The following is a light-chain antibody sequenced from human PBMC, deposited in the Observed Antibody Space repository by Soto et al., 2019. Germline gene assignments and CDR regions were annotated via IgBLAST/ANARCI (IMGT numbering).Light chain of an antibody. CDR3: QQYGSSPPT. V-gene: IGKV3-15*01. CDR2: GAS. J-gene: IGKJ1*01. CDR1: QSVSTN. Sequence: EIVMTQSPTTLSVSPGERVTLSCRASQSVSTNLAWYQQKPGQVPSLLIYGASTKASGIPARFSGSGSGTELTLTISRLEPEDFAVYYCQQYGSSPPTFGQGTKVDIK.